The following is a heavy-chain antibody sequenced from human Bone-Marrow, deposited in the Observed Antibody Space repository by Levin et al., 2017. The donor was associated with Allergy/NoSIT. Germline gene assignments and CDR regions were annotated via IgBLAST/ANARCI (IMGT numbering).Heavy chain of an antibody. Sequence: GGSLRLSCAASGFTFDDYAMHWVRQAPGKGLEWVSGISWNSGSIGYADSVKGRFTISRDNAKNSLYLQMNSLRAEDTALYYCAKDMGGSYPGFDLWGRGTLVTVSS. D-gene: IGHD1-26*01. CDR2: ISWNSGSI. J-gene: IGHJ2*01. CDR1: GFTFDDYA. CDR3: AKDMGGSYPGFDL. V-gene: IGHV3-9*01.